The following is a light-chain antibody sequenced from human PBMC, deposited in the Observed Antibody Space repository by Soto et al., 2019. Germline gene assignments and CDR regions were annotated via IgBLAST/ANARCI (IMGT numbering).Light chain of an antibody. Sequence: DIQLTQSPSFLSASVGDRVTISCRASQGISDYLAWYQQKPGKAPKLLIYGASTLQSGVPSRFSGSASGTEVTLTISSLQPEDFATYFCQQFNAYPLTFGGGTKLEIK. V-gene: IGKV1-9*01. CDR3: QQFNAYPLT. CDR2: GAS. J-gene: IGKJ4*01. CDR1: QGISDY.